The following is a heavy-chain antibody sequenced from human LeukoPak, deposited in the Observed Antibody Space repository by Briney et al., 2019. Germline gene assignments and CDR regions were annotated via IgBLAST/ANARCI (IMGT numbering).Heavy chain of an antibody. V-gene: IGHV4-31*03. J-gene: IGHJ5*02. CDR2: IYYSGST. CDR1: GGSISSGGYY. Sequence: PSQTLSLTCIVSGGSISSGGYYWSWIRQHPGKGLEWIGYIYYSGSTYYNPSLKSRVTISVDTSKNQFSLKLSSVTAADTAVYYCARGTSRYCSSTSCYMWGNWFDPWGQGTLVTVSS. CDR3: ARGTSRYCSSTSCYMWGNWFDP. D-gene: IGHD2-2*02.